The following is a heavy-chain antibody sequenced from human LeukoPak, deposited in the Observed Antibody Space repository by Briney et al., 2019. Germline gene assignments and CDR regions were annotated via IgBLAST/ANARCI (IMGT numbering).Heavy chain of an antibody. Sequence: SETLSLTCAVSGYSISRGYYWGWIRQAPGKGLELIGSMRHTGKTYYHPSLKSRVTISIDTSKNQFSLKVTYVTAADTAVYFCARDASLGSGPTDGFDLWGRGTLVTVSS. CDR1: GYSISRGYY. D-gene: IGHD2-15*01. V-gene: IGHV4-38-2*02. J-gene: IGHJ3*01. CDR2: MRHTGKT. CDR3: ARDASLGSGPTDGFDL.